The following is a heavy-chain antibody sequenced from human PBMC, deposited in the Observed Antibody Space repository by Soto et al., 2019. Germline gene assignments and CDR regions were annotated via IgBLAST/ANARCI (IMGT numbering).Heavy chain of an antibody. CDR2: MSQSGGT. J-gene: IGHJ3*02. Sequence: QVQLQQWGAGLLKPSETLSLTCAVFGVSVNSGNDYWSWIRQPPGKGLEWIGEMSQSGGTHFNPSLKGRVTISVDTSKNQFALKMGSVTAADTALYYCARVERGTATTVVDAFDIWGPGTMVPVSS. V-gene: IGHV4-34*01. D-gene: IGHD1-1*01. CDR1: GVSVNSGNDY. CDR3: ARVERGTATTVVDAFDI.